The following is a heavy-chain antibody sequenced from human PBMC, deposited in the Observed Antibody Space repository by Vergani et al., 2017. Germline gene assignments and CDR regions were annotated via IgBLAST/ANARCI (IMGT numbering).Heavy chain of an antibody. CDR2: IDPSDSYT. J-gene: IGHJ4*02. V-gene: IGHV5-10-1*01. CDR3: ARHSSSLQLSLHNFNY. Sequence: VQLVQSGAEVKKPGESLRISCKGSGYSFASYWISWVRQMPGKGLEWMGRIDPSDSYTNYSPSFQGHVTISADKSISTAYLQWSSLKASDTAVYYCARHSSSLQLSLHNFNYWGQGTLVTVSS. D-gene: IGHD5-18*01. CDR1: GYSFASYW.